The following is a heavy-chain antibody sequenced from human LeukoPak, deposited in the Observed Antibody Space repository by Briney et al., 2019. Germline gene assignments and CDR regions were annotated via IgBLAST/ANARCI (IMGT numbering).Heavy chain of an antibody. V-gene: IGHV4-34*01. Sequence: PSETLSLTCAVYGGSFSGYYWSWIRQPPGKGLEWVGEINHSGSTNYNPALKSRVTISVETFKNQFSLKLSSVTAADTAVYYCARGGYYFDYWGQGTLVTVSS. CDR3: ARGGYYFDY. CDR1: GGSFSGYY. CDR2: INHSGST. J-gene: IGHJ4*02.